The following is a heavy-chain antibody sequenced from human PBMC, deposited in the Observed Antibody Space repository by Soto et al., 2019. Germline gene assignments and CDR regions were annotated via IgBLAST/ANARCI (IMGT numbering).Heavy chain of an antibody. CDR1: GGTFSSYA. J-gene: IGHJ6*02. Sequence: HVQLVQSGAAVKKPGSSVKVSCKASGGTFSSYAISWVRQAPGQGLEWMGGIIPIFGTANYAQKFQGRVTITADESTSTAYMELSSLRSEDTAVYYCAREEQQLAKYYYGMDVWGQGTTVTVSS. V-gene: IGHV1-69*01. CDR3: AREEQQLAKYYYGMDV. D-gene: IGHD6-13*01. CDR2: IIPIFGTA.